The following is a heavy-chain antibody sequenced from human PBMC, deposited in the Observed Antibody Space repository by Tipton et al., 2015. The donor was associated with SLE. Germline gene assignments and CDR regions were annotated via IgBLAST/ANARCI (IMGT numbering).Heavy chain of an antibody. CDR3: ARGSVVADDY. J-gene: IGHJ4*02. V-gene: IGHV4-59*11. D-gene: IGHD2-15*01. Sequence: LRLSCTVSGASISSHYWNWIRPSPGKGLEWIGYIHYSRDTNYNPSLKSRVTISVDTSKNQLSLKLTSVTAADTAVYYCARGSVVADDYWGQGTLVTVSS. CDR2: IHYSRDT. CDR1: GASISSHY.